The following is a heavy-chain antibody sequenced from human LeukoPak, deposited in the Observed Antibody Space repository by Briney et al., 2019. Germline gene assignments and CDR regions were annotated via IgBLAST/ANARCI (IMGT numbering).Heavy chain of an antibody. D-gene: IGHD4-17*01. Sequence: ASVKVSCKASGYTFSYYDINWVRQATGQGLEWMGWMNPDSGNTGYAQKFQGRVTMTRNTSISTAYMELSSLRSEDTAVYYCARGGTVLRPNSPYDYWGQGTLVTVSS. CDR2: MNPDSGNT. CDR1: GYTFSYYD. J-gene: IGHJ4*02. CDR3: ARGGTVLRPNSPYDY. V-gene: IGHV1-8*01.